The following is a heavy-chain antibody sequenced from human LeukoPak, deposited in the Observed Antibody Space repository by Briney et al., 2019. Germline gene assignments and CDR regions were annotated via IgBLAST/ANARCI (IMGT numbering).Heavy chain of an antibody. J-gene: IGHJ4*02. V-gene: IGHV3-7*03. CDR3: ARGPPQLWSTFDY. D-gene: IGHD5-18*01. CDR1: GFTFSSYC. Sequence: PGGSLRLSCAASGFTFSSYCMSWVRQAPGKGLEWVANIKQDGSEKYYVDSVRGRFTISRDNAKNSLYLQMNSLRAEDTAVYYCARGPPQLWSTFDYWDQGPLVTVSS. CDR2: IKQDGSEK.